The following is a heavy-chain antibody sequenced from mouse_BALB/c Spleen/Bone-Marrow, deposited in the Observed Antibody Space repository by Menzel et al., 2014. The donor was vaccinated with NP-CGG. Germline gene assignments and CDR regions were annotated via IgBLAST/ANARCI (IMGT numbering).Heavy chain of an antibody. J-gene: IGHJ4*01. CDR3: AKYGGLRYAMDY. D-gene: IGHD2-4*01. Sequence: DVQLVESGAELVKPGASVKLSCTASGFNIKDTYMHWVKRRPEQGLEWIGRIDPANGNTKYDLKFQGKATITADTSSNTAYLQLSSLTSEDTAVYYCAKYGGLRYAMDYWDQGTSVTVSS. V-gene: IGHV14-3*02. CDR2: IDPANGNT. CDR1: GFNIKDTY.